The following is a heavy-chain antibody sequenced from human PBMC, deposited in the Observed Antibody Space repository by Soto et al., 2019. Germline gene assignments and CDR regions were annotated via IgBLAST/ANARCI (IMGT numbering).Heavy chain of an antibody. CDR2: ISWNSGSI. CDR3: AKGKDYSH. CDR1: GFTFDDYA. D-gene: IGHD4-4*01. V-gene: IGHV3-9*01. J-gene: IGHJ4*02. Sequence: DVQLVESGGGLVQPGRSLRLSCAASGFTFDDYAMHWVRQAPGKGLEWVSGISWNSGSIGYADSVKGRFTISRDNAKNSLYLQMNSLRAEDTALYYCAKGKDYSHWGQGTLVTVSS.